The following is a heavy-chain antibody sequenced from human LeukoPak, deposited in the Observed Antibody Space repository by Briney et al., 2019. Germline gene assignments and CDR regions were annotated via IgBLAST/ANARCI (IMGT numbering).Heavy chain of an antibody. CDR3: ARTTEGYCRGRSCYSYYYYMDV. Sequence: PSETLSLTCAVYGGSFSGYYWSWIRQPPGKGLEWIGEINHSGSTNYNPSLKSRATISVDTSKNQFSLKLSSVTAADTAVYYCARTTEGYCRGRSCYSYYYYMDVWGKGTTVTVSS. J-gene: IGHJ6*03. CDR2: INHSGST. V-gene: IGHV4-34*01. D-gene: IGHD2-15*01. CDR1: GGSFSGYY.